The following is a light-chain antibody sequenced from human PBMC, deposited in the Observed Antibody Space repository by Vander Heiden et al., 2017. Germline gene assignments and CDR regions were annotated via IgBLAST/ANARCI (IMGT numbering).Light chain of an antibody. CDR1: QSVSSSF. J-gene: IGKJ4*01. CDR2: GAS. Sequence: IVLTQSPGTLSLSPGERATLSCRASQSVSSSFLAWYQQKPGQAPRLLIYGASSRATGIPDRFSGSGSGTDFTLTISRLEPEDFAVYYCHQDGSSPLTFGGGTKVEIK. CDR3: HQDGSSPLT. V-gene: IGKV3-20*01.